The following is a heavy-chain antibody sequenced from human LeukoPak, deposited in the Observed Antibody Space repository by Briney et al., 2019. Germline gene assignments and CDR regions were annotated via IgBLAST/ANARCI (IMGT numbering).Heavy chain of an antibody. CDR3: ATSLGATPHFDY. V-gene: IGHV1-24*01. Sequence: ASVKVSCKASGYTFTGYYVHWVRQAPGKGLEWMGGFDPEDGETIYAQKFQGRVTMTEDTSTDTAYMELSSLRSEDTAVYYCATSLGATPHFDYWGQGTLVTVSS. CDR2: FDPEDGET. CDR1: GYTFTGYY. J-gene: IGHJ4*02. D-gene: IGHD1-26*01.